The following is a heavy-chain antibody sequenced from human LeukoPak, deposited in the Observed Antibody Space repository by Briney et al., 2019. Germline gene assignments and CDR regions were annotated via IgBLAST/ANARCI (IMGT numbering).Heavy chain of an antibody. CDR3: AKEGRSLQTY. CDR2: IKEDGTET. Sequence: GGSLRLSCAASGFMFSSNWMSWVRLAPGKGLEWVANIKEDGTETYYVDSVKGRFTISRDNAKNSLYLQMNGLRVEDTAVYYCAKEGRSLQTYWGQGTLVTVSS. CDR1: GFMFSSNW. D-gene: IGHD5-24*01. J-gene: IGHJ4*02. V-gene: IGHV3-7*03.